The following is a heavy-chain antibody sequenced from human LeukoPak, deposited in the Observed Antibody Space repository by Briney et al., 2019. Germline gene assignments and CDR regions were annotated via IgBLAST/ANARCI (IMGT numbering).Heavy chain of an antibody. D-gene: IGHD5-18*01. CDR3: AKVFKDSSYGPDFDY. CDR2: IRYDGSNK. J-gene: IGHJ4*02. Sequence: GGSLRLSCAASGFTFSSYGMHWVRQAPGKGLEWVAFIRYDGSNKYYADSVKGRFTISRDNSKNTLYLQMNSLRAEDTAVYYCAKVFKDSSYGPDFDYWGQGTLVTVSS. CDR1: GFTFSSYG. V-gene: IGHV3-30*02.